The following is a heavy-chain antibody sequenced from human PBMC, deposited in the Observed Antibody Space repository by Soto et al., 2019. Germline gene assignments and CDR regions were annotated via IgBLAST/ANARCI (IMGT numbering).Heavy chain of an antibody. V-gene: IGHV1-69*13. CDR2: IIPIFGTA. J-gene: IGHJ5*02. CDR3: ARGVVEQWLVLWFDP. Sequence: SVKVSCQASGGTFSSYAISWVRQAPGQGLEWMGGIIPIFGTANYAQKFQGRVTITADESTSTAYMELSSLRSEDTAVYYCARGVVEQWLVLWFDPWGQGTLVTVSS. CDR1: GGTFSSYA. D-gene: IGHD6-19*01.